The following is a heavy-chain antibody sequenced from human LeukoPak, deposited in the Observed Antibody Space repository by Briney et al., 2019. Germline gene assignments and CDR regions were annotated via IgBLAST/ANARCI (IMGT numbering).Heavy chain of an antibody. CDR1: GFTFSSYG. CDR2: ISYDGSNK. D-gene: IGHD3-22*01. J-gene: IGHJ4*02. CDR3: AKDRYYYDSSGSIYFDY. Sequence: GGSLRLSCAASGFTFSSYGMHWVRQAPGQGLEWVAVISYDGSNKYYADSVKGRFTISRDNSKNTLYLQMNSVRAEDTAVYYCAKDRYYYDSSGSIYFDYWGQGTLVTVSS. V-gene: IGHV3-30*18.